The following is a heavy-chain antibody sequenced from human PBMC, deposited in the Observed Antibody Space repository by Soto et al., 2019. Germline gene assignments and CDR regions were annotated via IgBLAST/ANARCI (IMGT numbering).Heavy chain of an antibody. J-gene: IGHJ6*02. D-gene: IGHD3-22*01. CDR3: AREIYYYDCRCYYIGPGDGMEV. CDR1: GGTFSSYT. Sequence: ASVKVSCKASGGTFSSYTISWVRQAPGQGLEWMGRIIPILGIANYAQKFQGRVTITADKSTSTAYMELSSLRSEDTAVYYCAREIYYYDCRCYYIGPGDGMEVWGRGTTVTVSS. V-gene: IGHV1-69*04. CDR2: IIPILGIA.